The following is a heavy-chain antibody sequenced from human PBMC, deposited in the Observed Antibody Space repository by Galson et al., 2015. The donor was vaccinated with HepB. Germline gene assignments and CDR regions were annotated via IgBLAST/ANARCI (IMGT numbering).Heavy chain of an antibody. Sequence: SVKVSCKASGGTFSNSAISWVRQAPGQGLEWMGGIIPIFGMTNFVQKFQGRVTITADKSTSTAYMDLSSLRSEDTAVYYCARGDITVGNYRYYDMDVWGQGTTVTVSS. V-gene: IGHV1-69*10. CDR1: GGTFSNSA. CDR3: ARGDITVGNYRYYDMDV. D-gene: IGHD3-10*01. J-gene: IGHJ6*02. CDR2: IIPIFGMT.